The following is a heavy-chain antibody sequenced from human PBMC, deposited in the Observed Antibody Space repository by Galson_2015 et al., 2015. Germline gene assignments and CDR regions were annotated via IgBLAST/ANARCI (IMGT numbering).Heavy chain of an antibody. CDR2: IWYDGSNK. J-gene: IGHJ6*02. V-gene: IGHV3-33*01. D-gene: IGHD3-10*01. Sequence: SLRLSCAASGFTFSSYGMHWVRQAPGKGLEWVAVIWYDGSNKYYADSVKGRFTISRDNSKNTLYLQMNSLRAEDTAVYYCARDHGVTMFRGVIITPGHDGMVVWVHGTTVAVTS. CDR1: GFTFSSYG. CDR3: ARDHGVTMFRGVIITPGHDGMVV.